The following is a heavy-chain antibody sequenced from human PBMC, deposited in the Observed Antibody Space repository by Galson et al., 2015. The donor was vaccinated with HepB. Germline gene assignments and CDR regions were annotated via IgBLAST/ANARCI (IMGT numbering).Heavy chain of an antibody. CDR2: ISYDGSNK. V-gene: IGHV3-30*18. CDR3: AKPLGATVTSANFDY. CDR1: GFTFSSYG. D-gene: IGHD4-11*01. Sequence: SLRLSCAASGFTFSSYGMHWVRQAPGKGLEWVAVISYDGSNKYYADSVKGRFTISRDNSKNTLYLQMNSLRAEDTAVYYCAKPLGATVTSANFDYWGQGTLVTVSS. J-gene: IGHJ4*02.